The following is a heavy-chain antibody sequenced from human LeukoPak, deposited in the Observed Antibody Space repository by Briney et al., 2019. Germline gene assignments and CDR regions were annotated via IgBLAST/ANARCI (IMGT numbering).Heavy chain of an antibody. Sequence: AGSLSLSCAASGFTFSSYTMSWVRQAPGKGLEWVSAISGSGGSTYYADSVKGRFTISRDNSKNTLYLQMNSLRAEDTAVYYCAKVYDILTGPGRYYFDYWGQGTLVTVSS. CDR3: AKVYDILTGPGRYYFDY. J-gene: IGHJ4*02. CDR2: ISGSGGST. CDR1: GFTFSSYT. V-gene: IGHV3-23*01. D-gene: IGHD3-9*01.